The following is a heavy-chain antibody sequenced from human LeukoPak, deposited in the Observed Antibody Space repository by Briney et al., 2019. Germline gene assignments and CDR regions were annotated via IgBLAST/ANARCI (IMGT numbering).Heavy chain of an antibody. V-gene: IGHV4-34*01. CDR1: GVSFSGYY. CDR2: INHSGST. D-gene: IGHD3-10*01. J-gene: IGHJ4*02. Sequence: PSETLSLTCAVYGVSFSGYYWSWIRQPPGKGLEWVGEINHSGSTNYNPSLKSRVTISVDTSKNQFSLKLSSVTAADTAVYYCARAYYYGSGSYDYWGQGTLVTVSS. CDR3: ARAYYYGSGSYDY.